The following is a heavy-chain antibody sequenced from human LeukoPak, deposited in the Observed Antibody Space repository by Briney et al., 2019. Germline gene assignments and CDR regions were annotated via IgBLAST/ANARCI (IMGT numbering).Heavy chain of an antibody. D-gene: IGHD6-19*01. J-gene: IGHJ4*02. CDR3: AKDNRRHYTSGPNPDSLH. V-gene: IGHV3-9*01. CDR1: GFIFNNYA. CDR2: ISWNSGSI. Sequence: GGSLRLSCAGSGFIFNNYAMHWVRQPPGKGLEWVSGISWNSGSIDYADSVKGRFTISRDNAKNSLHLQMNSLRVEDTAFYYCAKDNRRHYTSGPNPDSLHWGQGALVTVSS.